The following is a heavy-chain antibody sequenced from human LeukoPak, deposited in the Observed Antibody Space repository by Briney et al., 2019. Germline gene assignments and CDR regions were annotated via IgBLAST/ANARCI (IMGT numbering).Heavy chain of an antibody. Sequence: GASVKVSCKASGYTFTGYYMDWVRQAPGQGLEWMGWINPNSGGTNYAQRFQGRVTMTRDTSISTAYMELSRLKSDDTAVYYCARGASGVYTVTTSWFDHWGQGTLVTVSS. J-gene: IGHJ5*02. V-gene: IGHV1-2*02. CDR1: GYTFTGYY. CDR3: ARGASGVYTVTTSWFDH. CDR2: INPNSGGT. D-gene: IGHD4-17*01.